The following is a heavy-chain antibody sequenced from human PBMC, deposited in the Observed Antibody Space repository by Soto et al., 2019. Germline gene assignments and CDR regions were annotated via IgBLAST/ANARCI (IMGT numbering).Heavy chain of an antibody. CDR2: IKSQTDGGST. D-gene: IGHD2-2*01. CDR1: GFTFSNAW. Sequence: PGGSLRLSCAASGFTFSNAWMSWVRQAPGKGLEWVGRIKSQTDGGSTDYAAPVKGRFTISRDDSKNTLYLQMNSLRTEDTAVYFCATGHCSDTSCYYFDYWGQGTLVTVSS. J-gene: IGHJ4*02. CDR3: ATGHCSDTSCYYFDY. V-gene: IGHV3-15*01.